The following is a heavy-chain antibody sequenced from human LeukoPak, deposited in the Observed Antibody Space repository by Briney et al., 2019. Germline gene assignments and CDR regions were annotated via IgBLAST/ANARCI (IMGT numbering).Heavy chain of an antibody. CDR1: GFTFSRYR. CDR2: IWYDGSKK. J-gene: IGHJ4*02. CDR3: AREPWIQSYYFDY. Sequence: QPGGSLRLFCGASGFTFSRYRVHGLPRAPGKGLEWVAVIWYDGSKKYYADSVKGRFTISRDDSKSTLYLQMNSLRVEDTAVYYCAREPWIQSYYFDYWGQGTLVTVSS. D-gene: IGHD5-18*01. V-gene: IGHV3-33*08.